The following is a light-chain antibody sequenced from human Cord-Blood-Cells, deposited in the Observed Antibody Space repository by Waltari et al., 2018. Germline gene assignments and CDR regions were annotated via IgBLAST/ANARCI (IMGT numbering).Light chain of an antibody. V-gene: IGLV1-40*01. Sequence: QSVLTQPPSVSGAPGQRVTISCTGSSSNIGAGYDVHWYQQLPGTAPKLLISGNSNRPSGVPDRFSGSKSGTSASLAITGLQAEDEADYYCQSYDSSLSAYVFGTGTKVTVL. J-gene: IGLJ1*01. CDR3: QSYDSSLSAYV. CDR2: GNS. CDR1: SSNIGAGYD.